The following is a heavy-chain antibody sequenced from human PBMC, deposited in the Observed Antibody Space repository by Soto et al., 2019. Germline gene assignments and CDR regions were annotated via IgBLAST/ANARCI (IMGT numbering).Heavy chain of an antibody. CDR3: AKGPPGIMITFGGYMDV. Sequence: EVQLLESGGGLVQPGGSLRLSCAASGFTFSSYAMSWVRQAPGKGLEWVSAISGSGGSTYYADSVKGRFTISRDNSRNTLYLDMNSLRAEDTAVYYCAKGPPGIMITFGGYMDVWGKGTTVTVSS. D-gene: IGHD3-16*01. J-gene: IGHJ6*03. CDR2: ISGSGGST. V-gene: IGHV3-23*01. CDR1: GFTFSSYA.